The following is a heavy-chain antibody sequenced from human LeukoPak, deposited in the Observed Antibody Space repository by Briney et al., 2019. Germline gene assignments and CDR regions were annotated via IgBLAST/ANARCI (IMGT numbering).Heavy chain of an antibody. J-gene: IGHJ3*02. D-gene: IGHD6-13*01. CDR1: GYTFTGYY. Sequence: ASVKDSCKASGYTFTGYYMHWVRQAPGQGLEGMGWINPNSGGTNYAQKFQGRVTMTRDTSISTAYMELSRLRSDDTAAYYCASPGMTAAGTKAFDIWGQGTMVTVPS. V-gene: IGHV1-2*02. CDR3: ASPGMTAAGTKAFDI. CDR2: INPNSGGT.